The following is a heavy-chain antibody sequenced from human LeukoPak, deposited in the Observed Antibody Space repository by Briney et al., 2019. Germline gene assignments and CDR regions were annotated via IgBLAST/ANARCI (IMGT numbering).Heavy chain of an antibody. CDR3: AREYDSSGYYYAN. J-gene: IGHJ4*02. Sequence: PGGSLRLSCAASGFTFSSYWMSWVRQAPGKGLEWVANIKQDGSENYYVDSVKGRFTISRDNAKNSLYLQMNSLRAEDTAVYYCAREYDSSGYYYANWGQGTLVTVSS. CDR2: IKQDGSEN. V-gene: IGHV3-7*01. D-gene: IGHD3-22*01. CDR1: GFTFSSYW.